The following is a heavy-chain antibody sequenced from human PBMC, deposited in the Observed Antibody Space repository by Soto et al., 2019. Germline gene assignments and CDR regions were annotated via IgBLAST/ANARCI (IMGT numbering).Heavy chain of an antibody. CDR2: IYPGDSDT. Sequence: GESLKISCKRSGYSFTSYWIGWVRQMPGKGLEWMGIIYPGDSDTRYSPSFQGQVTISADKSISTAYLQWSSLKASDTAMYYCARDFWSGYPNNNWFDPWGQGTLVTVSS. CDR1: GYSFTSYW. CDR3: ARDFWSGYPNNNWFDP. J-gene: IGHJ5*02. D-gene: IGHD3-3*01. V-gene: IGHV5-51*01.